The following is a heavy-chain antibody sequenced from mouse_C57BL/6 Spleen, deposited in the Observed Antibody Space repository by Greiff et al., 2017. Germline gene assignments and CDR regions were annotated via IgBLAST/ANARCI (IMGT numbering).Heavy chain of an antibody. CDR1: GFTFSSYG. CDR3: ARRSNWYYAMDY. Sequence: EVKLMESGGDLVKPGGSLKLSCAASGFTFSSYGMSWVRQTPDKRLEWVATISSGGSYTYYPDSVKGRFTISRDNAKNTLYLQMSSLKSEDTAMYYCARRSNWYYAMDYWGQGTSVTVSS. D-gene: IGHD4-1*02. V-gene: IGHV5-6*02. J-gene: IGHJ4*01. CDR2: ISSGGSYT.